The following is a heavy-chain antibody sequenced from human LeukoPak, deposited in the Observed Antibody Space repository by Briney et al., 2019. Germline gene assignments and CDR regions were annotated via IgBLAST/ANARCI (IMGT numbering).Heavy chain of an antibody. D-gene: IGHD2-15*01. Sequence: GGSLRLSCAASGFTFSGSAVHWVRQASGKGLEWVGRIRSKANSYATAYAASVKGRFTISRDDSKNTAYLQMNSLKTEDTAVYYCGPCSGGSCPTLGGQGTLVTVSS. CDR2: IRSKANSYAT. J-gene: IGHJ4*02. V-gene: IGHV3-73*01. CDR3: GPCSGGSCPTL. CDR1: GFTFSGSA.